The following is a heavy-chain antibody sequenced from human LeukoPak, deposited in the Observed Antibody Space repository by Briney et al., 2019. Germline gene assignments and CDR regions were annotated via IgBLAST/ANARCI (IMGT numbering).Heavy chain of an antibody. CDR2: ISYDGSNK. V-gene: IGHV3-30*18. D-gene: IGHD2-15*01. J-gene: IGHJ4*02. CDR3: AKDQCSGGSCYQPDY. Sequence: PGGSLRLSCAASGFTFSNYGMHWVRHAPGKGLEGVAVISYDGSNKYYADSVKGRFTIYRDNSKNTLYLQMNSLRAEDTAVYYCAKDQCSGGSCYQPDYWGQGTLVTVSS. CDR1: GFTFSNYG.